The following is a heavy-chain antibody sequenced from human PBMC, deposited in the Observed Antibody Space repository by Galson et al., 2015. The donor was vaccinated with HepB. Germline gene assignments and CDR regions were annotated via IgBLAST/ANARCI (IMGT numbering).Heavy chain of an antibody. V-gene: IGHV3-33*01. CDR2: IWYDGSNK. CDR3: ARDLSSSSRGFDY. CDR1: GFTFSSYG. D-gene: IGHD6-13*01. Sequence: SLRLSCAASGFTFSSYGMHWVRQAPGKGLEWVAVIWYDGSNKYYADSVKGRFTISRDNSKNTLYLQMNSLRAEDTAVYYCARDLSSSSRGFDYWGQGTLVTVSS. J-gene: IGHJ4*02.